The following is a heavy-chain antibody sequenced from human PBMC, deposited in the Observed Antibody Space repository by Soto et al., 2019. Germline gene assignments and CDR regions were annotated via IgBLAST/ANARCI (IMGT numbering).Heavy chain of an antibody. V-gene: IGHV3-33*01. CDR3: ARDLYSSPSGLDYFDY. CDR1: GFTFSSYG. D-gene: IGHD6-6*01. Sequence: GGSLRLSCAASGFTFSSYGMHWVRQAPGKGLEWVAVIWYDGSNKYYADSVKGRFTISRDNSKNTLYLQMNSLRAEDTAVYYCARDLYSSPSGLDYFDYWGQGTLVTVSS. J-gene: IGHJ4*02. CDR2: IWYDGSNK.